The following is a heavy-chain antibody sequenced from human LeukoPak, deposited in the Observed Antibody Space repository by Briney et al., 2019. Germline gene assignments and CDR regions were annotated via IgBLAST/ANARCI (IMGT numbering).Heavy chain of an antibody. V-gene: IGHV1-69*04. CDR2: IIPILGIA. Sequence: GASVKVSCKASGGTFSSYAISWVRQAPGQGLEWMGRIIPILGIANYAQKFQGRVTITADKSTSTAYMELSSLRSEDTAVYYCARDQRGEQWPAPRLAYNWFDPWGQGTLVTVSS. CDR3: ARDQRGEQWPAPRLAYNWFDP. CDR1: GGTFSSYA. J-gene: IGHJ5*02. D-gene: IGHD6-19*01.